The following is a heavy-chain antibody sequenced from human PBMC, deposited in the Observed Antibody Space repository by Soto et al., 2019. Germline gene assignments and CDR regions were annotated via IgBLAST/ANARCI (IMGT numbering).Heavy chain of an antibody. J-gene: IGHJ4*02. Sequence: ASVKVSCKASGGTFSSYAISWVRQAPGQGLEWMGGIIPIFGTANYAQKFQGRVTITADESTSTAYMELSSLRSEDTAVYYCASYSLPPDTATLYYFDYWGQGTLVTVSS. CDR1: GGTFSSYA. CDR3: ASYSLPPDTATLYYFDY. V-gene: IGHV1-69*13. CDR2: IIPIFGTA. D-gene: IGHD5-18*01.